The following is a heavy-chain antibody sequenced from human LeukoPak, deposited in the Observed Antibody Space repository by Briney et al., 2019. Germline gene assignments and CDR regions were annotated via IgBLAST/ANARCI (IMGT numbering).Heavy chain of an antibody. V-gene: IGHV4-39*02. CDR2: IYYSGST. D-gene: IGHD4-17*01. CDR3: ARDWATVTELDY. CDR1: GGSISSSSYY. J-gene: IGHJ4*02. Sequence: SETLSLTCTVSGGSISSSSYYWGWIRQPPGRGLEWIGSIYYSGSTYYNPSLKSRVTISVDTSKNQFSLKLSSVTAADTAVYYCARDWATVTELDYWGQGTLVTVSS.